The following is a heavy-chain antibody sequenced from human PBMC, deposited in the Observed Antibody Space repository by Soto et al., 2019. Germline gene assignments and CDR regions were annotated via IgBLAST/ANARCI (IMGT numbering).Heavy chain of an antibody. J-gene: IGHJ6*02. CDR2: IYPIGYT. CDR3: AGDKGYYYNGMDV. CDR1: GHSINTYP. V-gene: IGHV4-4*07. Sequence: ETLSVTCTVCGHSINTYPWNWTRLPAGKGLEWIGRIYPIGYTQYNPSLRSPVTKSVDTSKKQLSMKLSSVTAADTAVYFCAGDKGYYYNGMDVWGQGTTVTVS. D-gene: IGHD3-22*01.